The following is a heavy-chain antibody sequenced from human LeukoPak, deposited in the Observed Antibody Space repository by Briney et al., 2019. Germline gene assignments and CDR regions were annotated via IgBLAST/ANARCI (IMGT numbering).Heavy chain of an antibody. D-gene: IGHD5-24*01. V-gene: IGHV4-39*02. CDR2: IYYSGST. CDR3: AREPGEMATITQLL. Sequence: PSETLSLTCTVSGGSIGSSSYYWGWIRQPPGKGLEWIGSIYYSGSTYYNPSLKSRVTISVDTSKNQFSLKLSSVTAADTAVYYCAREPGEMATITQLLWGQGTLVTVSS. CDR1: GGSIGSSSYY. J-gene: IGHJ4*02.